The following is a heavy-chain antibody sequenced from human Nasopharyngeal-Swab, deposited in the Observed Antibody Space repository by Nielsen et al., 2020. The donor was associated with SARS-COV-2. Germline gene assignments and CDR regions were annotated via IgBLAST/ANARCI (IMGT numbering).Heavy chain of an antibody. V-gene: IGHV4-39*01. CDR1: GGSISSSSYY. CDR3: ARHQEFTIFGVVIRGAFDI. D-gene: IGHD3-3*01. Sequence: SETLPLTCTVSGGSISSSSYYWGWLRHPAGQRLEWIGRIYYSGSSYYNPSLKSRLTISVDTTKNQFSLKLSSMTAADTAVYYCARHQEFTIFGVVIRGAFDIWGQGTMVTVSS. CDR2: IYYSGSS. J-gene: IGHJ3*02.